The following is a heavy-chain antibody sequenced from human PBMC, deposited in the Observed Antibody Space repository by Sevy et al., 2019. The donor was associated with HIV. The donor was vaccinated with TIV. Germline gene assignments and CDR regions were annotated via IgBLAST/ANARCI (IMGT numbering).Heavy chain of an antibody. CDR1: GFTFSSYA. Sequence: GGTLRRSCAASGFTFSSYAMHWVRQAPGKGLEWVEVISYDGSNKYYADSVKGRFTISRDNSKTTLYLQMNSLRAEDTAVYYCAREASYYYYYGMDVWGQGTTVTVSS. V-gene: IGHV3-30-3*01. CDR3: AREASYYYYYGMDV. CDR2: ISYDGSNK. J-gene: IGHJ6*02.